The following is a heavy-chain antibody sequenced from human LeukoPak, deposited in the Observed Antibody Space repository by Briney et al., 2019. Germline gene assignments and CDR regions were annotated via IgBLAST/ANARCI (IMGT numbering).Heavy chain of an antibody. CDR1: GYTFTSYD. J-gene: IGHJ5*02. V-gene: IGHV1-8*01. CDR3: ARGGVYYGSGSSENWFDP. Sequence: ASMKVSCKASGYTFTSYDINWVRQATGQGLEWMGWMNPNSGNTGYAQKFQGRVTMTRNTSISTAYMELSSLRSEDTAVYYCARGGVYYGSGSSENWFDPWGQGTLVTVSS. D-gene: IGHD3-10*01. CDR2: MNPNSGNT.